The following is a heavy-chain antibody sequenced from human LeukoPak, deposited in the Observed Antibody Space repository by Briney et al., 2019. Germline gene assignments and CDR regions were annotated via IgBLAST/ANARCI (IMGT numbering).Heavy chain of an antibody. D-gene: IGHD4-17*01. CDR3: ARATVTLDFDY. CDR2: INSDGRV. Sequence: GGSLRLSCAASGFTFSTYWMHWVRQVPGKGLVWISRINSDGRVSYADSVKGRFTISRDNAKNTLYLQMNSLRAEDTAVYYCARATVTLDFDYWGQGTLVTVSS. J-gene: IGHJ4*02. CDR1: GFTFSTYW. V-gene: IGHV3-74*01.